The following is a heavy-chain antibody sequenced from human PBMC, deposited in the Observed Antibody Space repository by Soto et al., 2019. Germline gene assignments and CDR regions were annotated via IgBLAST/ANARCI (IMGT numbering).Heavy chain of an antibody. CDR3: AREGPGWLLERCWFDP. D-gene: IGHD3-22*01. Sequence: QVQLVQSGAEVKKPGSSVKVSCKASGGTFSSYAISWVRQAPGQGLEWMGGIIPIFGTANYAQKFQGRVTITADKSTSTAYMQLSSLRSEDTAVYYCAREGPGWLLERCWFDPWGQGTLVTVSS. CDR2: IIPIFGTA. J-gene: IGHJ5*02. CDR1: GGTFSSYA. V-gene: IGHV1-69*06.